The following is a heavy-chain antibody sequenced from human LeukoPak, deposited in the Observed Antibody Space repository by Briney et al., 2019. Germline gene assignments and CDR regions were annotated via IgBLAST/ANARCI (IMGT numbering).Heavy chain of an antibody. J-gene: IGHJ4*02. Sequence: PGGSLRLSCAASGFTFSRYTMNWVRQAPGKGLEWVSSISSSSSYIYYADSVKGRFTISRDNAKNSLYLQMNSLRAEDTAVYYGARSTAYYYDSSGYYPFDGWGQGTPVTVSS. V-gene: IGHV3-21*01. CDR3: ARSTAYYYDSSGYYPFDG. CDR2: ISSSSSYI. D-gene: IGHD3-22*01. CDR1: GFTFSRYT.